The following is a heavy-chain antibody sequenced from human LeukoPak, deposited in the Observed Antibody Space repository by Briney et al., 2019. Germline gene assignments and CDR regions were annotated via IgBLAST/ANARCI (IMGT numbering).Heavy chain of an antibody. D-gene: IGHD3-3*01. CDR1: GYTFTSYG. Sequence: ASVKVSCKASGYTFTSYGISWVRQAPGQGLEWMGWISAYNGNTNYAQKLQGRVTMTTDTSTSTAYMELRSLRSDDTAVYYCARENSEDFWSGYATQHNNWFDPWGQGTLVTVSP. CDR2: ISAYNGNT. J-gene: IGHJ5*02. CDR3: ARENSEDFWSGYATQHNNWFDP. V-gene: IGHV1-18*01.